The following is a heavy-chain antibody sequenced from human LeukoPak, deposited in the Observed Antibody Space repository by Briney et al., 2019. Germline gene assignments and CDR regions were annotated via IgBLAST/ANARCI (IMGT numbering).Heavy chain of an antibody. CDR1: GFTFDDYA. Sequence: GRSLRLSCAASGFTFDDYAMHWVRQAPGKGLEWVSGISWNSGSIGYADSVKGRFTISRDNAKNTPYLQMNSLRAEDTAVYYCARGSDYYGMDVWGQGTTVTVSS. V-gene: IGHV3-9*01. CDR2: ISWNSGSI. J-gene: IGHJ6*02. CDR3: ARGSDYYGMDV.